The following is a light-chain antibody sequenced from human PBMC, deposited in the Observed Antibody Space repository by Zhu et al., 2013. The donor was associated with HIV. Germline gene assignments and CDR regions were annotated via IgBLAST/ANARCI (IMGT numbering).Light chain of an antibody. CDR1: SGDIGAYNY. Sequence: QSALTQPASVSGSPGQSITISCTGTSGDIGAYNYVSWYQQRPGKAPKLMFYEVSNRPSGVSNRFSAFKSGNTASLTISGLQADDEADYFCCSYTTQRAPYVFGGGTKVTVL. V-gene: IGLV2-14*01. CDR2: EVS. CDR3: CSYTTQRAPYV. J-gene: IGLJ1*01.